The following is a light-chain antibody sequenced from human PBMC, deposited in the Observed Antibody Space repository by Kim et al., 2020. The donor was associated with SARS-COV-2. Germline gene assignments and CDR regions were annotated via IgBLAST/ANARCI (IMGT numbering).Light chain of an antibody. CDR1: QGISSF. CDR3: QLLNSYPLT. V-gene: IGKV1-9*01. CDR2: AAS. Sequence: ASVGDRVTITCRASQGISSFLAWHQQKPGKAPKLLIYAASTLQSGVPSRFSGSGSGTEFTLTVSSLQPEDFATYYCQLLNSYPLTFGGGTKVDIK. J-gene: IGKJ4*01.